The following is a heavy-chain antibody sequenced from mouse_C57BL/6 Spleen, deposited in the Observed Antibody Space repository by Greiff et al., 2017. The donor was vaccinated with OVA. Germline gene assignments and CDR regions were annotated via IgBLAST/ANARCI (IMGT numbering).Heavy chain of an antibody. D-gene: IGHD2-3*01. Sequence: VQLQQSGPELVKPGASVKISCKASGYAFSSSWMNWVKQRPGKGLEWIGRIYPGDGDTNYNGKFKGKATLTADKSSSTAYMQLSSLTSEDSAVYFCARSGDDGYYVDYWGQGTTLTVSS. CDR2: IYPGDGDT. CDR1: GYAFSSSW. CDR3: ARSGDDGYYVDY. J-gene: IGHJ2*01. V-gene: IGHV1-82*01.